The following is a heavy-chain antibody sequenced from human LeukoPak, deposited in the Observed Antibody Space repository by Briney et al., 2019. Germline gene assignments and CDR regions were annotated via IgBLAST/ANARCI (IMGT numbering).Heavy chain of an antibody. CDR1: DYSISSGYY. V-gene: IGHV4-38-2*02. Sequence: SETLSLTCTVSDYSISSGYYWGWIRQPPGKGLEWIGSIYHNGDTYYNPSLKSRVTISVDTSKNQFSLKLSSVTAADTAVYYCPRDLPVAGTGSGYWGQGTLVTVSS. CDR2: IYHNGDT. J-gene: IGHJ4*02. CDR3: PRDLPVAGTGSGY. D-gene: IGHD6-19*01.